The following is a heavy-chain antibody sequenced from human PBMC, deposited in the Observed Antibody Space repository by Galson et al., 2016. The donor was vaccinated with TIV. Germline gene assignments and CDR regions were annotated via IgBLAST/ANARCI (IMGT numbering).Heavy chain of an antibody. J-gene: IGHJ6*02. CDR2: IRADGSEK. Sequence: SLRLSCAGSGFTFGSYWMRWVRQAPGKGLEWVAVIRADGSEKYYVKSVEGRFGIFRDNARKSLYLQMNSLRDEDTAVYYCVSESYGRTWFVLGQGTPVSVA. V-gene: IGHV3-7*01. CDR1: GFTFGSYW. D-gene: IGHD2-21*01. CDR3: VSESYGRTWFV.